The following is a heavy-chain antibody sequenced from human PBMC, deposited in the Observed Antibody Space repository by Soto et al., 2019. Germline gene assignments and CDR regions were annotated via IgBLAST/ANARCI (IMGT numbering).Heavy chain of an antibody. Sequence: QAQLVESGGGVVQPGRSLRLSCAASGVTFSSYGMHWVRQAPGKGLEWAAVISYDGTNKYYADSVKGRFTISRDDSKNTLYLQMNSLRPEDTAVYYCAKEKATRGYSFLVDYWGQGTLVTVSS. J-gene: IGHJ4*02. V-gene: IGHV3-30*18. D-gene: IGHD5-18*01. CDR1: GVTFSSYG. CDR3: AKEKATRGYSFLVDY. CDR2: ISYDGTNK.